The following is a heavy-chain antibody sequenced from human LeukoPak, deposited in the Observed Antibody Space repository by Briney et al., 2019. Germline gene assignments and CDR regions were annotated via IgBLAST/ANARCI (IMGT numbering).Heavy chain of an antibody. D-gene: IGHD3-9*01. J-gene: IGHJ5*02. CDR2: ISSSGSTI. Sequence: PGGSLRLSCAASGFTFSEYYMSWIRQAPGKGLEWVSYISSSGSTIYYADSVKGRFTISRDNAKNSLYLQMNRLRAEDTAVYYCARDAVLRYFDWLVPWFDPWGQGTLVTVSS. CDR3: ARDAVLRYFDWLVPWFDP. V-gene: IGHV3-11*04. CDR1: GFTFSEYY.